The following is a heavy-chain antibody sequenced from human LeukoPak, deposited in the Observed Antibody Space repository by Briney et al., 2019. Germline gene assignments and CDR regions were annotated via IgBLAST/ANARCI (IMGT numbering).Heavy chain of an antibody. CDR3: ARSGGSGFQLDS. CDR1: GGSIGSYY. V-gene: IGHV4-4*07. CDR2: SYTTGST. J-gene: IGHJ4*02. D-gene: IGHD1-26*01. Sequence: SQTLSLTCTVSGGSIGSYYWSWIRQPAGKGLEWIGRSYTTGSTNYNPSLKSRVTMSLDTSKNQLSLNLSSVTAADTAVYYCARSGGSGFQLDSWGQGTLVTVSS.